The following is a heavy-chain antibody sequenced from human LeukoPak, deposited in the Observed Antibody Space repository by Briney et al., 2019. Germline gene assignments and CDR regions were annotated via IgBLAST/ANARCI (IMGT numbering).Heavy chain of an antibody. CDR1: GGTFSSYA. V-gene: IGHV1-69*05. J-gene: IGHJ4*02. CDR3: ARGRRRDGYNLVY. CDR2: IIPIFGTA. Sequence: SVKVSCKASGGTFSSYAISWVRQAPGQGLEWIGGIIPIFGTANYAQKFQGRVTITTDESTSTAYMELSSLRSEDTAVYYCARGRRRDGYNLVYWGQGTLVTVSS. D-gene: IGHD5-24*01.